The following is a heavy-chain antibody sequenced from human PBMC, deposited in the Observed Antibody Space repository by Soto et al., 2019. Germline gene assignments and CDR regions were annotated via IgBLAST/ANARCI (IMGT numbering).Heavy chain of an antibody. CDR1: GGSFTSNNW. Sequence: SETLSLTCAVSGGSFTSNNWWTWVRQPPGQGLEWIGEIYRTGSTNYNPSLKSRGTISLDKSENQFSLKVTSLTAADTAVYYCASRDPGTSVDYWGQGTLVTVSS. V-gene: IGHV4-4*02. J-gene: IGHJ4*02. CDR2: IYRTGST. D-gene: IGHD1-7*01. CDR3: ASRDPGTSVDY.